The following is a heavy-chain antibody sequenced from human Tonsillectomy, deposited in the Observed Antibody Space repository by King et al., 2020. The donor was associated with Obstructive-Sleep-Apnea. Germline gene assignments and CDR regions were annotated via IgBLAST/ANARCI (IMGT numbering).Heavy chain of an antibody. CDR3: VKDRAGGVPDAFDI. D-gene: IGHD3-16*01. V-gene: IGHV3-9*01. J-gene: IGHJ3*02. CDR1: GFTFDDYA. CDR2: INWNSGNI. Sequence: VQLVESGGGLVQPGRSLRLSCATSGFTFDDYAMHWVRQAPGKGLEWVSGINWNSGNIRYADSVKGRFTISRDNAKNSLSLQMNSLRTEDTALYYCVKDRAGGVPDAFDIWGQGTMVTVSS.